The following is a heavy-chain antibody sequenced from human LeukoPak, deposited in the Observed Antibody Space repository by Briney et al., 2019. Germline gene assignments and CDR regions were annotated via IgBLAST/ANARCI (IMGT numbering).Heavy chain of an antibody. CDR1: GLTFINAW. CDR3: TTLQMYYYDSSGYYFFDY. D-gene: IGHD3-22*01. CDR2: IKSKTDGGTT. V-gene: IGHV3-15*01. Sequence: GGSLRLSCSASGLTFINAWMRWVRQAPGKGLEWFGRIKSKTDGGTTDYAAPVTGRFTISRDDSRNTLHLQMNSLKTEDTAVYYCTTLQMYYYDSSGYYFFDYWGQGTLVTVSS. J-gene: IGHJ4*02.